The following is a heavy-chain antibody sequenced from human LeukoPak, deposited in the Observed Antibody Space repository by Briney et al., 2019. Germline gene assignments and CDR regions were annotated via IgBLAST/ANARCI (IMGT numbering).Heavy chain of an antibody. CDR3: ARDFVFNDAFDI. CDR1: GFTFNTYA. J-gene: IGHJ3*02. D-gene: IGHD3-3*01. V-gene: IGHV3-23*01. Sequence: GGSLRLSCAASGFTFNTYAMSWVRQAPGKGLEWVSSISGSGGSTYYPDSVKGRFTISRDNSRNTLYLQMNSLRAEDTAVYYCARDFVFNDAFDIWGQGTMVTDSS. CDR2: ISGSGGST.